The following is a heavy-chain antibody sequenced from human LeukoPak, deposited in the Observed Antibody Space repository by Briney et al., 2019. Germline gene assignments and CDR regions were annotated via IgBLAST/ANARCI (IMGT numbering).Heavy chain of an antibody. D-gene: IGHD5-18*01. CDR2: IYYGGST. CDR3: ARHGGYRFKTLNYYYYMDV. V-gene: IGHV4-39*01. J-gene: IGHJ6*03. Sequence: GSLRLSCAASGFTVSSNYMSWIRQPPGKGLEWIGSIYYGGSTYYNPSLKSRVTISVDTSKNQFSLKLSSVTAADTAVYYCARHGGYRFKTLNYYYYMDVWGKGTTVTVSS. CDR1: GFTVSSNY.